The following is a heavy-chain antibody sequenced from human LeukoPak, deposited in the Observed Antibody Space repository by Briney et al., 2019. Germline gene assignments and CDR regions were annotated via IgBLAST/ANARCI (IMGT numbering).Heavy chain of an antibody. J-gene: IGHJ4*02. V-gene: IGHV3-7*01. CDR1: GFTFSNYW. Sequence: PGGSLRLSCVASGFTFSNYWMTWFRQTPGKGLEWVGNINQDGSEKYYLDSVRGRFTISRDNAKNSLYLQMNSLRAEDTAMYYCARLPGGVVIDAGLYWGQGTLVTVSS. CDR2: INQDGSEK. CDR3: ARLPGGVVIDAGLY. D-gene: IGHD2-21*01.